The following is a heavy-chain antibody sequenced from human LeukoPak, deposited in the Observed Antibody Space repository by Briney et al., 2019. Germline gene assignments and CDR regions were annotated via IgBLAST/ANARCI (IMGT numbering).Heavy chain of an antibody. Sequence: GGSLRLSCAASGFTFSSYSMNWVRQAPGMGLESVSSISSSSSYMYYADSVKGRFTNSRDNAKNSLYVQMNSLRAEDTAVYYCARDCTNGVCYSGLDYWGQGTLVTVYS. CDR2: ISSSSSYM. V-gene: IGHV3-21*01. D-gene: IGHD2-8*01. CDR3: ARDCTNGVCYSGLDY. CDR1: GFTFSSYS. J-gene: IGHJ4*02.